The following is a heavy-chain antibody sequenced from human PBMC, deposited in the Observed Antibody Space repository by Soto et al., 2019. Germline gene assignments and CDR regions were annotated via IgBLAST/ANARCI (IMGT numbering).Heavy chain of an antibody. CDR1: GYTFTSYG. D-gene: IGHD5-18*01. V-gene: IGHV1-18*01. CDR3: ARDFGYSYHYCDL. CDR2: ISTYNGNT. Sequence: QVQLVQSGAEVKKPGASVKVSCKASGYTFTSYGISWVRQAPGQGLEWMGWISTYNGNTNYAQKLQDRVTMTTDTSTSTGYMELRSLKSDDTAVYYCARDFGYSYHYCDLWGRGTLVTVSS. J-gene: IGHJ2*01.